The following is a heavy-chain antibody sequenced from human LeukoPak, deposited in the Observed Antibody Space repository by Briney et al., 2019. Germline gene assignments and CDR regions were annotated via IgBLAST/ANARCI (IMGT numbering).Heavy chain of an antibody. Sequence: GGSLRLSCAASGFTFDDYAMHWVRQAPGKGLEWVSGISWNSGSIGYVDSVKGRFTISRDNAKNSLYLQMNSLRAEDTALYYCAKDINSPLSGYGYFDYWGQGTLVTVSS. V-gene: IGHV3-9*01. CDR1: GFTFDDYA. CDR2: ISWNSGSI. CDR3: AKDINSPLSGYGYFDY. J-gene: IGHJ4*02. D-gene: IGHD3-16*01.